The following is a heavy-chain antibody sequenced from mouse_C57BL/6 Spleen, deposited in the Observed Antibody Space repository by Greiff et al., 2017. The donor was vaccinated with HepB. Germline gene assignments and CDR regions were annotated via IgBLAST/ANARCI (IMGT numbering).Heavy chain of an antibody. CDR3: ARGDEEHPMAY. CDR1: GYAFSSYW. Sequence: VKLLESGAELVKPGASVKISCKASGYAFSSYWMNWVKQRPGKGLEWIGQIYPGDGDTNYNGKFKGKATLTADKSSSTAYMQLSSLTSEDSAVYFCARGDEEHPMAYWGQGTLVTVSA. V-gene: IGHV1-80*01. CDR2: IYPGDGDT. J-gene: IGHJ3*01.